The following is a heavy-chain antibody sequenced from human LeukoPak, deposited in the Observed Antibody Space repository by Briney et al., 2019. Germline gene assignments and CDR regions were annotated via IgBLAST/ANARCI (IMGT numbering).Heavy chain of an antibody. V-gene: IGHV3-23*01. CDR3: AKDSSSAPENWFDP. Sequence: SGGSLRLSCAASGFTFDNAVMSWVRQAPGKGLEWVAAIDGGGDGRDYADSVKGRFTISRDNSKNTLYLQMNSLRAEDTAVYYCAKDSSSAPENWFDPWGQGTLVTVSS. D-gene: IGHD6-6*01. CDR1: GFTFDNAV. CDR2: IDGGGDGR. J-gene: IGHJ5*02.